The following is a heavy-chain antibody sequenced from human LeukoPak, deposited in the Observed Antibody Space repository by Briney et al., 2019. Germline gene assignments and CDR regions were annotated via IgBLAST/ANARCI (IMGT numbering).Heavy chain of an antibody. CDR1: GGAISSRSSSYH. CDR2: LHYSGDT. CDR3: ASDNY. J-gene: IGHJ4*02. D-gene: IGHD3-9*01. V-gene: IGHV4-39*01. Sequence: SETLSLTCTVSGGAISSRSSSYHWGWIRQSPGKGLEWVGSLHYSGDTYYNPSLQSRVTISGDTSKNQFSLNLTSVTAADTALDLCASDNYWGQGTLVTVSS.